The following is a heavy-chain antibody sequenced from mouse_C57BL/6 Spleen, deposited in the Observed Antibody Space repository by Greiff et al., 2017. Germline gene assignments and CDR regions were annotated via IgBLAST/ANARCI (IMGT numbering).Heavy chain of an antibody. Sequence: EVKLVESGEGLVKPGGSLKLSCAASGFTFSSYAMSWVRQTPEKRLEWVAYISSGGDYIYYADTLKGRFTISRDNARNTLYLQMSRLTSEDTAMYYCTRSLLRGLGWYFDVWGTGTTVTASS. CDR2: ISSGGDYI. J-gene: IGHJ1*03. D-gene: IGHD1-1*01. CDR3: TRSLLRGLGWYFDV. V-gene: IGHV5-9-1*02. CDR1: GFTFSSYA.